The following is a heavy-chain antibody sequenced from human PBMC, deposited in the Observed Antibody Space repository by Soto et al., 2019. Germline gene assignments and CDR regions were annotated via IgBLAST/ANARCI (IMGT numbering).Heavy chain of an antibody. Sequence: EGSLRVSCTASGFTFSSYALSWVRQAPGKGLEWVSAISGSGGSTYYADSMKGRFTISRDNSKNTLYLQMNSLRAEDTSVYYCAKDQGPYSTSSWFDPWGQRTLVTVSS. V-gene: IGHV3-23*01. CDR3: AKDQGPYSTSSWFDP. CDR1: GFTFSSYA. D-gene: IGHD6-13*01. CDR2: ISGSGGST. J-gene: IGHJ5*02.